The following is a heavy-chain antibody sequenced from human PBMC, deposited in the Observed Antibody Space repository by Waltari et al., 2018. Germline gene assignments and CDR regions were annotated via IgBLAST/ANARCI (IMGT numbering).Heavy chain of an antibody. CDR2: IIPMFGTT. CDR3: ASSPRPSIPPPFDF. D-gene: IGHD2-21*01. Sequence: QVQLVQSGAGVRKPGSSVQVSCKASGGTVSGDSTTWVRQAPGHGPAWLGGIIPMFGTTNYAQKFQGRVTITADKSTDTAYLEMSSLRSEDTAMYFCASSPRPSIPPPFDFWGQGIPVTVSS. CDR1: GGTVSGDS. V-gene: IGHV1-69*06. J-gene: IGHJ4*02.